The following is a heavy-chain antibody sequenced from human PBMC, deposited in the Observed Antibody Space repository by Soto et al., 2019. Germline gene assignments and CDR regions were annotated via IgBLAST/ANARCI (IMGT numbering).Heavy chain of an antibody. J-gene: IGHJ4*02. Sequence: PGGSLRLSCAASGFTFSSYAMHWVRQAPGKGLEWVAVISYDGSNKYYADSVKGRFTISRDNSKNTLYLQMNSLRAEDTAVYYCARDPGIIVVVTLGPFDYWGQGTLVTVSS. V-gene: IGHV3-30-3*01. CDR3: ARDPGIIVVVTLGPFDY. CDR2: ISYDGSNK. CDR1: GFTFSSYA. D-gene: IGHD3-22*01.